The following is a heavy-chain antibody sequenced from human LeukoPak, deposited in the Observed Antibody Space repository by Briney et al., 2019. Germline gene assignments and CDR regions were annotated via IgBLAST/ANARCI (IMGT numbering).Heavy chain of an antibody. D-gene: IGHD5-18*01. CDR3: ARGYSYGSDYYYGMDV. CDR1: GYTFTSYA. CDR2: VSGYNGNT. Sequence: ASVKVSCKASGYTFTSYAISWVRQAPGQGLEWMGWVSGYNGNTKYAQKVQGRVTMTTDTSTSTAYMELRSLRSDDTAVYYCARGYSYGSDYYYGMDVWGQGTTVTVSS. J-gene: IGHJ6*02. V-gene: IGHV1-18*01.